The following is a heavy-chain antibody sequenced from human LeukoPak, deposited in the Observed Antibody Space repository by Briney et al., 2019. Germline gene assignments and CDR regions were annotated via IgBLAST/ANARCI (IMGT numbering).Heavy chain of an antibody. CDR1: GGSMDSYY. CDR2: IYTSGST. CDR3: ARGGELEIVAHFDY. V-gene: IGHV4-4*07. Sequence: SETLSLTCTVSGGSMDSYYWTWIRQPAGKGLEWIGRIYTSGSTNYNPSLKSRVTMSLDTSKNQFSLRLSSVTAADTAVYYCARGGELEIVAHFDYWGQGTLVTVSS. J-gene: IGHJ4*02. D-gene: IGHD5-12*01.